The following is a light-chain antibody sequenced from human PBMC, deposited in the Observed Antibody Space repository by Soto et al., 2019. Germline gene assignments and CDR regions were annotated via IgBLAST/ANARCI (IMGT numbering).Light chain of an antibody. CDR1: SSDVGGYNY. V-gene: IGLV2-14*01. J-gene: IGLJ1*01. Sequence: QSALTQPASVSGSPGQSITISCTGTSSDVGGYNYVSWYQQHPGKAPKLMIYEVSNRPSGVSNRFSGSKSGNTASLTTSGLQAEDDADYYCSSYTSSSTLVFGTGTKVTVL. CDR2: EVS. CDR3: SSYTSSSTLV.